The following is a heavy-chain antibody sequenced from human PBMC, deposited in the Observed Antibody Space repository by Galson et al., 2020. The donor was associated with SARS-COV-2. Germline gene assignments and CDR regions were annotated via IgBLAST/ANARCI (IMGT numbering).Heavy chain of an antibody. D-gene: IGHD6-13*01. CDR3: ARSNSSWFTFGGTVYSYAMDV. CDR1: GFTSSRFD. J-gene: IGHJ6*02. CDR2: IGSAGDT. Sequence: GGSLRLSCAASGFTSSRFDMHWVRQPTGKPLEWVSSIGSAGDTYYRGSVKGRFTISRDDAENSVYLQMNSLRVGDTAVYYCARSNSSWFTFGGTVYSYAMDVWGQGTTVT. V-gene: IGHV3-13*04.